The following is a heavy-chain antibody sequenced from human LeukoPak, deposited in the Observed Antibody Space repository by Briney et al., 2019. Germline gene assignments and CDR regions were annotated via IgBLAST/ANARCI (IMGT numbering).Heavy chain of an antibody. CDR3: ARGFKYCSGGSCFFDY. J-gene: IGHJ4*02. Sequence: GASVKVSCKASGYTFTSYDINWVRQATGQGLEWMGWMNPNSGNTGYAQKFQGGVTITRNTSISTAYMELSSLRSEDTAVYYCARGFKYCSGGSCFFDYWGQGTLVTVSS. V-gene: IGHV1-8*03. CDR2: MNPNSGNT. D-gene: IGHD2-15*01. CDR1: GYTFTSYD.